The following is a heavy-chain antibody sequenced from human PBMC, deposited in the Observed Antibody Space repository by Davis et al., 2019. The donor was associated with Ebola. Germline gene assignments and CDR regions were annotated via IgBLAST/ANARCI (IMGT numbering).Heavy chain of an antibody. J-gene: IGHJ4*02. CDR3: ARPTYYYDSSGPLRY. V-gene: IGHV4-34*01. Sequence: MPSETLSLTCTVSGGSISSYYWSWIRQPPGKGLEWIGEINHSGSTNYNPSLKSRVTISVDTSKNQFSLKLSSVTAADTAVYYCARPTYYYDSSGPLRYWGQGTLVTVSS. CDR2: INHSGST. D-gene: IGHD3-22*01. CDR1: GGSISSYY.